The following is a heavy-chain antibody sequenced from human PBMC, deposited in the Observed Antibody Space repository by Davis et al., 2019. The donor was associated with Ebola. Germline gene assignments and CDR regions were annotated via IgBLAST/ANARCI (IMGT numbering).Heavy chain of an antibody. CDR2: FDPEDGET. V-gene: IGHV1-24*01. D-gene: IGHD5-18*01. J-gene: IGHJ4*02. CDR1: GYTLTELS. Sequence: ASVKVSCKVSGYTLTELSMHWVRQAPGKGLEWMGGFDPEDGETIYAQKFQGRVTMTEDTSTDTAYMELSSLRSEDTAIYYCARGRGLTAMAQIDYWGQGTLVTVSS. CDR3: ARGRGLTAMAQIDY.